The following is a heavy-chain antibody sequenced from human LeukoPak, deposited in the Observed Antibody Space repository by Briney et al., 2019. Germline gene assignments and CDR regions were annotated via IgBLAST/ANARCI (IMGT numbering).Heavy chain of an antibody. D-gene: IGHD2-8*01. CDR2: INHSGST. J-gene: IGHJ6*02. CDR1: GGSFSGYY. Sequence: SETLSLTCAVYGGSFSGYYWSWIRQPPKKGLEWIGEINHSGSTNYNPSLKSRVTMSVDTSKNQFSLNVRSVTAADTAVYYCARGHVGSYAYYYYYGMDVWGQGTTVTVSS. V-gene: IGHV4-34*01. CDR3: ARGHVGSYAYYYYYGMDV.